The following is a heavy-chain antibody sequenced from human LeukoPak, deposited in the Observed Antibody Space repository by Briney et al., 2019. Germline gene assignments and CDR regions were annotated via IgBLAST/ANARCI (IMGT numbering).Heavy chain of an antibody. D-gene: IGHD2-21*02. J-gene: IGHJ4*02. CDR3: ARDSSESGDQHDY. CDR1: GFTFSYYE. Sequence: GGSLRLSCAASGFTFSYYEMNWVRQAPGKGLEWVSCVSSSGGAVTYADSVKGRFTVSRDNAKSSMYLQMNSLRAEDTAVYYCARDSSESGDQHDYWGQGTLVTVSS. CDR2: VSSSGGAV. V-gene: IGHV3-48*03.